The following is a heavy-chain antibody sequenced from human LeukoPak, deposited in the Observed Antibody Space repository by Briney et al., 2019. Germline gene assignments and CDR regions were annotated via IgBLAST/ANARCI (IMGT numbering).Heavy chain of an antibody. CDR3: AREGSEGIAAD. CDR1: GGSFSGYY. V-gene: IGHV4-34*01. J-gene: IGHJ4*02. Sequence: SETLSLTCAVYGGSFSGYYWSWIRQPPGKGLEWIGEINHSGSTNYNPSLKSRVTISVDTPKNQFSLKLSSVTAADTAVYYCAREGSEGIAADWGQGALVTVSS. D-gene: IGHD6-13*01. CDR2: INHSGST.